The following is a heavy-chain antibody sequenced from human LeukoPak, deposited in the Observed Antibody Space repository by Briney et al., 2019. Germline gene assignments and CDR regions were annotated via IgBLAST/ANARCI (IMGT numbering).Heavy chain of an antibody. CDR2: FDPEDGET. J-gene: IGHJ3*02. V-gene: IGHV1-24*01. CDR3: ATNHYDWNAFDI. Sequence: ASVKVSCKASGGTFSSYAISWVRQAPGQGLEWMGGFDPEDGETIYAQKFQGRVTMTEDTSTDTAYMELSSLRSEDTAVYYCATNHYDWNAFDIWGQGTMVTVSS. CDR1: GGTFSSYA. D-gene: IGHD3-22*01.